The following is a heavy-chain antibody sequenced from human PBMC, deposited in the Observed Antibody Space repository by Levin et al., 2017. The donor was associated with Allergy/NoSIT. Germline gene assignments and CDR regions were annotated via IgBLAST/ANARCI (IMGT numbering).Heavy chain of an antibody. Sequence: GGSLRLSCAASGFTFSSYAMHWVRQAPGKGLEWVAVISYDGSNKYYADSVKGRFTISRDNSKNTLYLQMNSLRAEDTAVYYCARGDGDGRFGELSNLDYWGQGTLVTVSS. CDR3: ARGDGDGRFGELSNLDY. V-gene: IGHV3-30-3*01. CDR1: GFTFSSYA. J-gene: IGHJ4*02. CDR2: ISYDGSNK. D-gene: IGHD3-10*01.